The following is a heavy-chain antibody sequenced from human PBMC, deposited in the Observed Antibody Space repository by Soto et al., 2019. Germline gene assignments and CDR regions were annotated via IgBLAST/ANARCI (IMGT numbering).Heavy chain of an antibody. CDR3: ARVGISGAEPFEI. V-gene: IGHV1-18*01. Sequence: QVQLVQSGAEVKMPGASVKVSCKASGYTFINYGISWLRQAPGQGLEWMGWISSYNGNLKYAQKIQGRVTMTTDASTTTAYMELRRLRSDDTAVYYCARVGISGAEPFEIWGQGTMVTVSS. J-gene: IGHJ3*02. D-gene: IGHD1-20*01. CDR1: GYTFINYG. CDR2: ISSYNGNL.